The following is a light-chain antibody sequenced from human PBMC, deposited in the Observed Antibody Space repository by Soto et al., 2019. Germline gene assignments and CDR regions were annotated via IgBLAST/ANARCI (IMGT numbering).Light chain of an antibody. CDR1: QGISNY. CDR2: AAS. CDR3: QKYNSAPL. Sequence: DIQMTQSPSSLSASVGDRVTITCRASQGISNYLAWYQQKPGKVPKLLIYAASTLRSGVPSRFSGSGSGTDFTLTISSLQPEDVATYYCQKYNSAPLFGGGTKVEIK. V-gene: IGKV1-27*01. J-gene: IGKJ4*01.